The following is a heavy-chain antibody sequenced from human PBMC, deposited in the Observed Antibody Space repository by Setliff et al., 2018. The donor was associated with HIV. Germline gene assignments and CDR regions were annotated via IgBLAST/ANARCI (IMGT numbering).Heavy chain of an antibody. CDR1: GYTFTGYY. Sequence: GASVKVSCKASGYTFTGYYMHWVRQAHGQGLEWMGWINPNSGGTNYAQKFQGRVTMTRDTSISTAYLELSSLRSDDTAVYYCARGSNPRGWFDPWGQGTLVTVSS. J-gene: IGHJ5*02. CDR3: ARGSNPRGWFDP. CDR2: INPNSGGT. V-gene: IGHV1-2*02. D-gene: IGHD4-4*01.